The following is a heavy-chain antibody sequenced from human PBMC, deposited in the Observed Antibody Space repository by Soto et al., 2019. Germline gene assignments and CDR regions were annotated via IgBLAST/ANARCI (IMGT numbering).Heavy chain of an antibody. CDR3: AREDHYKVDY. Sequence: EVQLLESGGGLVQPGGSLRLSCAASGFTFSAYFMDWFRQAPGKGPEWVGRITLKSDRYTTVYAAPVKGRFTISRDDLGSSLYLQMSSLKTEDTAVYYCAREDHYKVDYWGQGTLVAVSS. V-gene: IGHV3-72*01. D-gene: IGHD1-20*01. CDR2: ITLKSDRYTT. J-gene: IGHJ4*02. CDR1: GFTFSAYF.